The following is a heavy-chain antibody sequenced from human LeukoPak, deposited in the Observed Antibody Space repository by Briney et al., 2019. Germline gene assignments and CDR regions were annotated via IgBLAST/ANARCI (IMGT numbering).Heavy chain of an antibody. J-gene: IGHJ2*01. Sequence: GGSLRLSCAASRFSFSDYGMHWVRQAPGKGLEWVAVIWGSNQYYADSVEGRFIISRDNSRNTLYLQMSSLRAEDTAVYYCAKALSSSFYYFDLGGRGTLVTVSS. V-gene: IGHV3-33*06. CDR2: IWGSNQ. CDR3: AKALSSSFYYFDL. D-gene: IGHD3-16*02. CDR1: RFSFSDYG.